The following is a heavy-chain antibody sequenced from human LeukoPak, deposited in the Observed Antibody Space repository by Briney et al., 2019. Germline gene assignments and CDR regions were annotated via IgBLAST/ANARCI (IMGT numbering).Heavy chain of an antibody. CDR1: GGSSSGYY. V-gene: IGHV4-34*01. CDR2: INHSGST. Sequence: SETLSLTCAVYGGSSSGYYWSWIRQPPGKGLEWIGEINHSGSTNYNPSLKSRVTISVDTSKNQFSLKLSSVTAADTAVYYCARELELSWFDPWGQGTLVTVSS. J-gene: IGHJ5*02. D-gene: IGHD1-7*01. CDR3: ARELELSWFDP.